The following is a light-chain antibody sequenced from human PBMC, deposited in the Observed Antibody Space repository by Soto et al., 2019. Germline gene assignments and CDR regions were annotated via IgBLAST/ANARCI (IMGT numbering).Light chain of an antibody. CDR2: DAS. CDR3: QQRTIWPPA. V-gene: IGKV3-11*01. Sequence: EIVLTQSPATLSLSPGERATLSCRASQSISSYFAWFQQKPGQAPRLLIYDASNRATDIPARFSGSGSGTDFTLTISSLEPEDFAVYYCQQRTIWPPAFGQGTRLEI. J-gene: IGKJ5*01. CDR1: QSISSY.